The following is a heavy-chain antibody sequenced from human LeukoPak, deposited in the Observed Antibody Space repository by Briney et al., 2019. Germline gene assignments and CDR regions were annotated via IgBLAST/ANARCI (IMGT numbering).Heavy chain of an antibody. CDR3: AKGSGWFSHDAFDI. CDR1: GFIFSNYD. V-gene: IGHV3-23*01. J-gene: IGHJ3*02. Sequence: GGSLRLSCVASGFIFSNYDMNWVRQAPGEGLEWVSGVSGIGGGTYYADSVKGRFTISRDNSKNTLYLQMNSLRAEDTAVYYCAKGSGWFSHDAFDIWGQGTMVTVSS. CDR2: VSGIGGGT. D-gene: IGHD6-19*01.